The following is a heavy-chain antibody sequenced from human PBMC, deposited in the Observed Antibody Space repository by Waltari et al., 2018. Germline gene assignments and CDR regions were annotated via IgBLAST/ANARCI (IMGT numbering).Heavy chain of an antibody. Sequence: QVQLQESGPGLVKPSQTLSLTCTVSGGSISSGSYYWSWIRQPAGKGLELIGRIYTSGSTNYHPSLKSRVTIAVDTAKNQVSLKLSSVTAADTAVYYCALAYCGGDCYPNYYYYYMDVWGKGTTVTVSS. D-gene: IGHD2-21*01. CDR1: GGSISSGSYY. CDR3: ALAYCGGDCYPNYYYYYMDV. V-gene: IGHV4-61*02. J-gene: IGHJ6*03. CDR2: IYTSGST.